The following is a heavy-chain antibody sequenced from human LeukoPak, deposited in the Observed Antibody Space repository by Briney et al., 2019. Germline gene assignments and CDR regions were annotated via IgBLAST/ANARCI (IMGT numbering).Heavy chain of an antibody. V-gene: IGHV3-23*01. CDR1: GFTFSNYA. Sequence: GGSLRLSCAASGFTFSNYAMTWVRQVPGKGLEWVSAIGGDGRGTDYADSVKGRFTISRDNSQDTLYLQMNSLRAEDTALYYCARRVGGTPDYWGLGTLVTVSS. CDR3: ARRVGGTPDY. CDR2: IGGDGRGT. J-gene: IGHJ4*02. D-gene: IGHD6-19*01.